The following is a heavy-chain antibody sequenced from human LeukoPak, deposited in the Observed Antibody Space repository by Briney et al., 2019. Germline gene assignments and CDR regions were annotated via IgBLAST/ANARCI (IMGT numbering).Heavy chain of an antibody. CDR3: ARAYYYDSSGYLYYSDY. J-gene: IGHJ4*02. D-gene: IGHD3-22*01. CDR1: GYSFTSYW. CDR2: IYPGDSDT. Sequence: GESLKISCKCSGYSFTSYWIGWVRQMPGKGLEWMGIIYPGDSDTRYSPSFQGQVTISADKSISTAYLQWSSLKASDTAMYYCARAYYYDSSGYLYYSDYWGQGTLVTVSS. V-gene: IGHV5-51*01.